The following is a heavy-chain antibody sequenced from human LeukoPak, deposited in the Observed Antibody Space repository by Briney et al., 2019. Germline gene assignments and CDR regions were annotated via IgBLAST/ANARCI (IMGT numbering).Heavy chain of an antibody. Sequence: SQTLSLTRAISGDSVSSNSVTWNWIRQSPSRGLEWLGRTYYRSTWYNDYAVSVRGRITVNPDTSKNQSSLHLNSVTPEDTAVYYCARRLTQYDCFDPWGQGILVTVSS. V-gene: IGHV6-1*01. D-gene: IGHD2-2*01. CDR2: TYYRSTWYN. CDR3: ARRLTQYDCFDP. J-gene: IGHJ5*02. CDR1: GDSVSSNSVT.